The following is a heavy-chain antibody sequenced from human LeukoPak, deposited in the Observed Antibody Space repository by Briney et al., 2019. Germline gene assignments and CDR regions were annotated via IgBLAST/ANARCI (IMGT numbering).Heavy chain of an antibody. CDR3: ARAPSLGVVAHNAFDI. V-gene: IGHV4-4*07. J-gene: IGHJ3*02. Sequence: PSETLSLTCTVSGGSISSYYWSWIRQPAGKGLEWIGRIYTSGSTNYTPSLKSRVTMSVDTSKNQFSLKLSSVTAADTAVYYCARAPSLGVVAHNAFDIWGQGTMVTVSS. CDR2: IYTSGST. CDR1: GGSISSYY. D-gene: IGHD2-15*01.